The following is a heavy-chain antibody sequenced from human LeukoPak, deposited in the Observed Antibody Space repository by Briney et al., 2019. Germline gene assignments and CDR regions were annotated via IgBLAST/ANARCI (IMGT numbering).Heavy chain of an antibody. CDR1: GASISSDY. V-gene: IGHV4-4*09. CDR2: IYSSETT. Sequence: SETLSLTCSVSGASISSDYWSWIRQPPGRGLEWIGNIYSSETTKYNPSLRSRATISGDTSKNQFSLKLSSVTAADTAVYYCARHFPYCGGDCPYYYMDVWGKGTTVTVSS. J-gene: IGHJ6*03. D-gene: IGHD2-21*02. CDR3: ARHFPYCGGDCPYYYMDV.